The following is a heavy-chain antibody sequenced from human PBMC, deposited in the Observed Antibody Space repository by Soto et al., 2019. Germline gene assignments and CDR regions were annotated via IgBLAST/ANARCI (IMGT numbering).Heavy chain of an antibody. CDR2: IIPIFGTA. V-gene: IGHV1-69*13. D-gene: IGHD3-10*01. Sequence: SVKVSCKASGGTFSSHAISWVRQAPGQGLEWMGGIIPIFGTANYAQKFQGRVTITADESTSTAYMELSSLRSEDTAVYYCARSVVREDYYYGMDVWGQGTTVTVSS. J-gene: IGHJ6*02. CDR3: ARSVVREDYYYGMDV. CDR1: GGTFSSHA.